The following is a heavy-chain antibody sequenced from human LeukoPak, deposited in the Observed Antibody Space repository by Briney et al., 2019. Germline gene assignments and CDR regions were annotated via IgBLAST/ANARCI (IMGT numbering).Heavy chain of an antibody. CDR1: GFTVSSNY. CDR2: IYSGGST. J-gene: IGHJ3*02. D-gene: IGHD6-6*01. CDR3: ASLAARPVYAFDI. V-gene: IGHV3-53*01. Sequence: GGSLRLSCAASGFTVSSNYMSWVRQAPGKGLEWVSVIYSGGSTHYADSVKGRFTISRDNSKNTLYLQMNSLRAEDTAVYYCASLAARPVYAFDIWGQGTMVTVSS.